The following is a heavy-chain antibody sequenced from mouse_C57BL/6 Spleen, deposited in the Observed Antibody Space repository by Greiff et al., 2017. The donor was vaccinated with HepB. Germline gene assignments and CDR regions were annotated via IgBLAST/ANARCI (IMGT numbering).Heavy chain of an antibody. CDR2: IDPNSGGT. J-gene: IGHJ1*03. CDR3: ARFYYGSSYGWYFDV. Sequence: QVQLQQPGAELVKPGASVKLSCKASGYTFTSYWMHWVKQRPGRGLEWIGRIDPNSGGTKYNEKFKSKATMTVDKPSSTAYMQLSSLTSEDAAVYYCARFYYGSSYGWYFDVWGTGTTVTVSS. CDR1: GYTFTSYW. V-gene: IGHV1-72*01. D-gene: IGHD1-1*01.